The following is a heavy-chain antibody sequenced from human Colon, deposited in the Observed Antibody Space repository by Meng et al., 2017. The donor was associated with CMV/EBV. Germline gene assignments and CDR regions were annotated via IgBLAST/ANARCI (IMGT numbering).Heavy chain of an antibody. V-gene: IGHV3-9*01. J-gene: IGHJ6*02. Sequence: SLKISCAASGFTFDDYAMHWVRQAPGKGLEWVSGISWNSGSIGYADSVRGRFTISRDSAKSTVFLQMNSLRAEDTAVYYCARGGFASGLDVWGQGTTVTVSS. CDR1: GFTFDDYA. D-gene: IGHD3-10*01. CDR3: ARGGFASGLDV. CDR2: ISWNSGSI.